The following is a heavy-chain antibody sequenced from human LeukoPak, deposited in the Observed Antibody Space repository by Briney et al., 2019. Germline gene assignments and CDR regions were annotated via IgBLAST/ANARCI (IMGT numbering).Heavy chain of an antibody. CDR1: GFTFSSYW. Sequence: GGSLRLSCAAPGFTFSSYWMSWVRQAPGKGLEWVANIKQDGSEKYYVDSVKGRFTISRDNAKNSLYLQMNSLRAEDTAVYYCARGDQDEGMLLGYWGQGTLVTVSS. V-gene: IGHV3-7*03. J-gene: IGHJ4*02. CDR3: ARGDQDEGMLLGY. CDR2: IKQDGSEK. D-gene: IGHD2-15*01.